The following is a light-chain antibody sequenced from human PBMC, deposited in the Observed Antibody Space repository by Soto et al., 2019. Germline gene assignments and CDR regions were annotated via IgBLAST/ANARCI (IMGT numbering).Light chain of an antibody. V-gene: IGLV1-44*01. CDR1: SSNIGSKT. J-gene: IGLJ1*01. Sequence: QSVLTQPPSASGTPGQRATISCSGSSSNIGSKTVNWYQQLPGTAPKLLIYGSDQRPSGVPDRFSGSKSGTSASLAISGLQSEDEADYYCAAWDDSLNGYVFGTGTKVPS. CDR3: AAWDDSLNGYV. CDR2: GSD.